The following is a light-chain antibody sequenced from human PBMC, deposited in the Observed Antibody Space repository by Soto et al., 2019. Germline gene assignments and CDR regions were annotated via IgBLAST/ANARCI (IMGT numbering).Light chain of an antibody. CDR2: DNN. CDR1: SSNIGAGYD. Sequence: QLVLTQPPSVSGAPGQRVTISCTGSSSNIGAGYDVHWYQQLPGTAPKLLIYDNNNRPSGVPDRFSGSKSGTSASLAITGLQAEDEADYYCQSYDTSLRVLFGGGTKLTVL. J-gene: IGLJ2*01. CDR3: QSYDTSLRVL. V-gene: IGLV1-40*01.